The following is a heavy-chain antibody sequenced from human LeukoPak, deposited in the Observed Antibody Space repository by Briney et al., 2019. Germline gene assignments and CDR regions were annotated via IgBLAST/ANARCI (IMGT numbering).Heavy chain of an antibody. CDR3: ASAYSGYDLGAFDI. Sequence: SETLSLTCAVSGGSISSSNWWSWIRQPPGKGLEWIGDINHSGTTNYNPSLKSRVTISVDTSKNQFSLKLSSVTAADTALYYCASAYSGYDLGAFDIWGQGTMVTVSS. CDR2: INHSGTT. CDR1: GGSISSSNW. J-gene: IGHJ3*02. V-gene: IGHV4-4*02. D-gene: IGHD5-12*01.